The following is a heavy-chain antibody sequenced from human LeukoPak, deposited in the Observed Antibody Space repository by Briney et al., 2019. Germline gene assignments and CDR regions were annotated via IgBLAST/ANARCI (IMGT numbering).Heavy chain of an antibody. Sequence: PGGSLRLSCAASGFTFSSYEMNWVCQAPGKWLEWFSYISSSGSTIYYADSVKGRFTISRDNAKNSLYLQMNSLRAEDTAVYYCARDRLRWTQSLFDYWGQGTLVTVSS. D-gene: IGHD4-23*01. J-gene: IGHJ4*02. CDR3: ARDRLRWTQSLFDY. V-gene: IGHV3-48*03. CDR1: GFTFSSYE. CDR2: ISSSGSTI.